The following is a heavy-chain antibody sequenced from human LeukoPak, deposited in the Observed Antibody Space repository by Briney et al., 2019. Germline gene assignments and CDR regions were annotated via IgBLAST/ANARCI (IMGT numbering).Heavy chain of an antibody. Sequence: SETLSLTCTVSGGSISSYYWSWMRQPAGKGLEWIGRIYTSGSTNYNPSPKSRVTMSVDTSKNQFSLKLSSVTAADTAVYYCATEGGSWSYDYWGQGTLVTVSS. CDR1: GGSISSYY. D-gene: IGHD6-13*01. J-gene: IGHJ4*02. CDR3: ATEGGSWSYDY. CDR2: IYTSGST. V-gene: IGHV4-4*07.